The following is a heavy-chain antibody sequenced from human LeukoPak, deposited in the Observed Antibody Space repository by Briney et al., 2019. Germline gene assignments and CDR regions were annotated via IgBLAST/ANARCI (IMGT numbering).Heavy chain of an antibody. J-gene: IGHJ4*02. D-gene: IGHD3-22*01. V-gene: IGHV3-74*01. CDR2: IKPDGSDT. Sequence: GGSLRLSCGASGFTFTTHWIHWVRQAPGKGLVWVSRIKPDGSDTNYADSVKGRFTISRDNAKNTVYLQMNSLRAEDTAVYYCAKGGGDYYDSSLFPFDYWGQGTLVTVSS. CDR3: AKGGGDYYDSSLFPFDY. CDR1: GFTFTTHW.